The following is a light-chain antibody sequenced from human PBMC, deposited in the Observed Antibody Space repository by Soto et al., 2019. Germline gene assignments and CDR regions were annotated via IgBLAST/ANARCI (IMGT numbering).Light chain of an antibody. Sequence: ERVMTQSPATLTVSPGERATLSCRASESVSSHLAWYQQKPGLSPRLLIYGASTRATGVPARFIGSGSGTEFTLTISSLQSEDFAIYYCQHYNNWPHTFGQGTKLEIK. CDR1: ESVSSH. V-gene: IGKV3-15*01. CDR2: GAS. CDR3: QHYNNWPHT. J-gene: IGKJ2*01.